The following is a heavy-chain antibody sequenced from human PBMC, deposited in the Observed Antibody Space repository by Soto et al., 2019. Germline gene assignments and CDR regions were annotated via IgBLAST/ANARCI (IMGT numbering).Heavy chain of an antibody. J-gene: IGHJ5*02. CDR2: IYYSGTT. Sequence: QVQLQESGPGLVKPSETLSLTCTVSGGSISSGGYYWSWIRQHPGKGLEWIGYIYYSGTTYYNPSLKSRVTISVDTSKNQFSLKLSSVSAADTALYYCARCSLVVVPVPGFDPWGRGTLVTVSS. CDR3: ARCSLVVVPVPGFDP. CDR1: GGSISSGGYY. V-gene: IGHV4-31*03. D-gene: IGHD2-2*01.